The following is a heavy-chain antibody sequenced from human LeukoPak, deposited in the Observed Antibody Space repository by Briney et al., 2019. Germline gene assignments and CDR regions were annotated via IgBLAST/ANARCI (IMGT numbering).Heavy chain of an antibody. D-gene: IGHD3-22*01. CDR2: IYTGGST. Sequence: GGSLRLSCAASGFTVSSNYMSWVRQAPGKGLEWVSVIYTGGSTYYADSVKGRFTISRDNSKNTLYLHMNSLRAEDTAVYYCARVQPDYYDSSGYQAYYFDYWGQGTLVTVSS. CDR1: GFTVSSNY. CDR3: ARVQPDYYDSSGYQAYYFDY. J-gene: IGHJ4*02. V-gene: IGHV3-53*01.